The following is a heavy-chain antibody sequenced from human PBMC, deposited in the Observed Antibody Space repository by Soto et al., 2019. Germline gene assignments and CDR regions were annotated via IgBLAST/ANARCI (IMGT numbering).Heavy chain of an antibody. CDR2: IYPGDSDT. Sequence: LGESLKISCKGSGYSFSSYWIGWVRQMPGKGLQWMGIIYPGDSDTRYSPSFQGQVTISADKSISTAYLQWSSLKASDTAMYYCARLPPSPEDAFDIWGQGTMVTVSS. V-gene: IGHV5-51*01. CDR3: ARLPPSPEDAFDI. D-gene: IGHD6-6*01. J-gene: IGHJ3*02. CDR1: GYSFSSYW.